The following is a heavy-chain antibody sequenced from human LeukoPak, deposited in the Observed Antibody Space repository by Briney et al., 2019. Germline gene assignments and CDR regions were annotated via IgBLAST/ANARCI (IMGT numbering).Heavy chain of an antibody. CDR2: ISAYNGNT. J-gene: IGHJ4*02. CDR1: GYTFTSYG. V-gene: IGHV1-18*01. D-gene: IGHD3-10*01. Sequence: ASVKVSCTASGYTFTSYGISWVRQAPGQGLEWMGWISAYNGNTNYAQKLQGRVTMTTDTSTSKAYMELRSLRSDDTAVYYCARAPPGILWFGADGMPYDDYWGQGTLVTVSS. CDR3: ARAPPGILWFGADGMPYDDY.